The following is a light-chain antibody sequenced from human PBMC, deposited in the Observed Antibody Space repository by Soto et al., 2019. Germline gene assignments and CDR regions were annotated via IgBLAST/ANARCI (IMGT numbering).Light chain of an antibody. Sequence: EIGMTKAPATLSVAPGERITISCRASQTVGNNLAWYQAKPGQALRLLIYGVSIRGPGIPARFSGSGYGTEFSLTISSLQSEDFATYYCHPSNKRASFGGGTKVDIK. CDR3: HPSNKRAS. V-gene: IGKV3-15*01. CDR1: QTVGNN. CDR2: GVS. J-gene: IGKJ4*01.